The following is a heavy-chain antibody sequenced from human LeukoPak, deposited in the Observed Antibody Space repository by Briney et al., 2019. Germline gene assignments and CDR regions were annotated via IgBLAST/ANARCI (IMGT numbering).Heavy chain of an antibody. CDR2: ISPTGSTT. Sequence: GSLRLSCTASGFSFSGHWMHWARQLPGKGLVWVSRISPTGSTTSYADSVKGRFTVSRDNAKNTLCLQVNNLRAEDTAVYYCARGPNSNWSGLDFWGQGTLLTVSS. CDR3: ARGPNSNWSGLDF. V-gene: IGHV3-74*01. CDR1: GFSFSGHW. D-gene: IGHD6-6*01. J-gene: IGHJ4*02.